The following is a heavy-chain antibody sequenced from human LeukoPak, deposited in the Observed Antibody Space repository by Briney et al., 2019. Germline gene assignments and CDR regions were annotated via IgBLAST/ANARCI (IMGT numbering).Heavy chain of an antibody. V-gene: IGHV3-11*01. CDR3: ARRAAMVREFDY. D-gene: IGHD3-10*01. CDR1: GFTFSDYY. CDR2: ISSSSTI. Sequence: GGSLRLSCAASGFTFSDYYMSWIRQAPGKGLEWVSYISSSSTIYYADSVKGRFTISRDNAKNSLYLQMHSLRAEDTAVYYCARRAAMVREFDYWGQGTLVTVSS. J-gene: IGHJ4*02.